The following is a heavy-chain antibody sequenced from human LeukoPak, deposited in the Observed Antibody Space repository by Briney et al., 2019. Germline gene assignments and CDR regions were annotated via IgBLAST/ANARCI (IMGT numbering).Heavy chain of an antibody. CDR1: GYRLTSYW. CDR3: GRIWCGELYLDY. CDR2: IDPSDSYT. Sequence: GESLKISCKGFGYRLTSYWSSWGRQMPGKGLEWMGRIDPSDSYTNYSPSFQGHVTISADKSISTAYLQWSSLKASDTAMYYCGRIWCGELYLDYWGQGTLVTASS. V-gene: IGHV5-10-1*01. J-gene: IGHJ4*02. D-gene: IGHD3-10*01.